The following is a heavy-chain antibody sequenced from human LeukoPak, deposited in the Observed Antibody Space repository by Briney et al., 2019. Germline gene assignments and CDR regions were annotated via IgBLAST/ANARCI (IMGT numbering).Heavy chain of an antibody. Sequence: SETLSLTCTVSGGSISGYYWTWIRQPPGKGLEWIGYMYYNGNTNYNPSLKSRVTISVDTSKNQFSLKLTSVTAADTAVYYCARARDIAVSYFGELLSSETYFDYWGQGTLVIVSS. CDR2: MYYNGNT. V-gene: IGHV4-59*01. D-gene: IGHD3-10*01. J-gene: IGHJ4*02. CDR3: ARARDIAVSYFGELLSSETYFDY. CDR1: GGSISGYY.